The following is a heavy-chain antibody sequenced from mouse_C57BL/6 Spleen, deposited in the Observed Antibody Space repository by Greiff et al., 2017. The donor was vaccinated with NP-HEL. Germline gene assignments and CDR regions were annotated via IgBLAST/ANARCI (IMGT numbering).Heavy chain of an antibody. D-gene: IGHD1-1*01. V-gene: IGHV1-4*01. CDR2: INPSSGYT. J-gene: IGHJ1*03. Sequence: QVQLQQSGAELARPGASVKMSCKASGYTFTSYTMHWVKQRPGQGLEWIGYINPSSGYTKYNQKFKDKATLTADKSSSTAYMQLSSLTSEDSAVYYCAREGATTVVAKILWYFDVWGTGTTVTVSS. CDR3: AREGATTVVAKILWYFDV. CDR1: GYTFTSYT.